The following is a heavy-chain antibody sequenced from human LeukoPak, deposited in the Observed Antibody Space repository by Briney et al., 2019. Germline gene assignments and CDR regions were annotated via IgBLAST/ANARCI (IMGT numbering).Heavy chain of an antibody. J-gene: IGHJ4*02. V-gene: IGHV3-21*01. CDR2: ITSSSNYI. CDR3: ARDRGYFDN. Sequence: GGSLRLSCAASGFTFSIYSMNWVRQAPGKGLEWLSSITSSSNYIYYADSVKGRFTIFRDNVQNSLYLQMNSLRAEDTAMYYCARDRGYFDNWGQGTLVTVSS. CDR1: GFTFSIYS.